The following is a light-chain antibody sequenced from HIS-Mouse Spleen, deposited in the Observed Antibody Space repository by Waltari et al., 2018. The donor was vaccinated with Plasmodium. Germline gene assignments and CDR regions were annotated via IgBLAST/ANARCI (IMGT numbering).Light chain of an antibody. Sequence: AIRMTQSPSSFSASTGDRVTITCRACQGSSSYLAWYQQKPGEAPKLLIYAASTLQSGVPSRFSGSGSGTDFTLTISCLQSEDFATYYCQQYYSYPYTFGQGTKLEIK. CDR2: AAS. J-gene: IGKJ2*01. V-gene: IGKV1-8*01. CDR1: QGSSSY. CDR3: QQYYSYPYT.